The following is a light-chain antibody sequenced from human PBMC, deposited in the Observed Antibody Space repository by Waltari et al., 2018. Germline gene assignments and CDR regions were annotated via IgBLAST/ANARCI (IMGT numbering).Light chain of an antibody. V-gene: IGLV2-14*01. J-gene: IGLJ1*01. CDR1: SSDVGGYNY. CDR3: SSYTSSSTLDYV. CDR2: EVS. Sequence: QSALTQPASVSGSPGPSSTISCTGTSSDVGGYNYASWYQQHPGKAPKLMIYEVSNRPSGVSNRFSGSKSGNTASLTISGLQAEDEADYYCSSYTSSSTLDYVFGTGTKVTVL.